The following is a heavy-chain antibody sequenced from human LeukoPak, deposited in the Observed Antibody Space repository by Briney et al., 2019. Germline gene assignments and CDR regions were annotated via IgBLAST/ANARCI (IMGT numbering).Heavy chain of an antibody. J-gene: IGHJ4*02. D-gene: IGHD5-24*01. CDR2: INHSGST. CDR3: ARIRGRWTKIDY. CDR1: GGSFSGYY. Sequence: PSETLSLTCAVYGGSFSGYYWSWIRQPPGKGLEWIGEINHSGSTNYNPSLKSRVTISVDTSKNQFSLKLSSVTAADTAVYYCARIRGRWTKIDYWGKGTLVTVSS. V-gene: IGHV4-34*01.